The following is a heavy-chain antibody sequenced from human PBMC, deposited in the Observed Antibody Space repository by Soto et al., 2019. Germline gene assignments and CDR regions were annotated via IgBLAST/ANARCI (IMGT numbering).Heavy chain of an antibody. V-gene: IGHV3-11*03. CDR2: ISSSSRIT. D-gene: IGHD3-16*01. CDR1: GLTFSDYY. J-gene: IGHJ4*02. CDR3: ASQLPGELTAFDF. Sequence: GGSLRLSCAASGLTFSDYYMTWIRQAPGKGLEWISFISSSSRITNYADSVRGRFTISRDKAKNAVYLQMNSLRVEDTDMYYCASQLPGELTAFDFWGQGPLVTVPS.